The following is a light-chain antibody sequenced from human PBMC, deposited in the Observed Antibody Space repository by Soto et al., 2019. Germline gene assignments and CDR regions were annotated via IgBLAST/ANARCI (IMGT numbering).Light chain of an antibody. Sequence: DIQMTQSPSTLSASVGDRGTITCRASQTISSWLAWYQQKPGKAPKLLIYDASSLESGVPSRFSGSGTGTEFTLTISSLQPDDFATYYCQHMGTFGQGTKVDIK. CDR3: QHMGT. J-gene: IGKJ1*01. CDR1: QTISSW. CDR2: DAS. V-gene: IGKV1-5*01.